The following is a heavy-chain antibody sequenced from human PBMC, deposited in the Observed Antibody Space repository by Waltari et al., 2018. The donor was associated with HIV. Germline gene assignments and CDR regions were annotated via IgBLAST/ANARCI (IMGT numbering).Heavy chain of an antibody. Sequence: QVQLQESGPGLVKPSETLSLTCTVSGGSISSYYWSWIRQPPGKGLEWIGYIYYSGSTNYNPSLKSRVTISVDTSKNQFSLKLSSVTAADTAVYYCARGLDCGGDCQNPFFDYWGQGTLVTVSS. D-gene: IGHD2-21*01. CDR3: ARGLDCGGDCQNPFFDY. CDR1: GGSISSYY. V-gene: IGHV4-59*01. J-gene: IGHJ4*02. CDR2: IYYSGST.